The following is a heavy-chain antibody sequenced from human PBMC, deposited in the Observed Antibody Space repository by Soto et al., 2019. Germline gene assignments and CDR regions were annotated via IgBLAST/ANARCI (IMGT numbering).Heavy chain of an antibody. CDR3: ARCIAAAGPIDY. D-gene: IGHD6-13*01. CDR1: GGSISSSSYY. Sequence: SETLSLTCTVSGGSISSSSYYWGWIRQPPGKGLEWIGCIYYSGSTYYNPSLKSRVTISVDKSKNQFSLKLSSVTAADTAVYYCARCIAAAGPIDYWGQGTLVTVSS. J-gene: IGHJ4*02. CDR2: IYYSGST. V-gene: IGHV4-39*07.